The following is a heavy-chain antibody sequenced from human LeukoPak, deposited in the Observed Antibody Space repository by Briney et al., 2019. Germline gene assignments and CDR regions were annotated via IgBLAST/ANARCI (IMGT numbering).Heavy chain of an antibody. D-gene: IGHD3-22*01. CDR1: GFTFNDYG. Sequence: GGSLRLSCAASGFTFNDYGMSWVRQAPGKGLEWVSRINSDGSSTSYADSVKGRFTISRDNAKNTLYLQMNSLRAEDTAVYYCARDLPYYDSSGYPGYWGQGTLVTVSS. CDR2: INSDGSST. J-gene: IGHJ4*02. V-gene: IGHV3-74*01. CDR3: ARDLPYYDSSGYPGY.